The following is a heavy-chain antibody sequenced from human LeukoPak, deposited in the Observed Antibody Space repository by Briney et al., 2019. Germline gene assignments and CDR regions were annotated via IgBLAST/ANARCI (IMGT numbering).Heavy chain of an antibody. D-gene: IGHD3-3*01. V-gene: IGHV4-34*01. CDR2: INHSGST. CDR1: GGSFSGYY. J-gene: IGHJ4*02. Sequence: PSETLSLTCAVYGGSFSGYYWSWIRQPPGKGLQWIGEINHSGSTNYTPSPKSRVTISVDTFKTQFSLKLSSVTAADTAVYYCARGIDYYDFWSGIDYWGQGTLVIVSS. CDR3: ARGIDYYDFWSGIDY.